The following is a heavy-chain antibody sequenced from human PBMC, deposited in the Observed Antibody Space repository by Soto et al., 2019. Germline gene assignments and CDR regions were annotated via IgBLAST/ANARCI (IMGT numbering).Heavy chain of an antibody. J-gene: IGHJ4*02. Sequence: GASVKVSCKASGYTFTSYYMHWVRQAPGQGLEWMGIINPSGGSTSYAQKFQGRVTMTRDTSTSTVCMELSSLRSEDTAVYYCARQGYCSGGSCYDYFDYWGQGTLVTVSS. CDR3: ARQGYCSGGSCYDYFDY. V-gene: IGHV1-46*01. D-gene: IGHD2-15*01. CDR1: GYTFTSYY. CDR2: INPSGGST.